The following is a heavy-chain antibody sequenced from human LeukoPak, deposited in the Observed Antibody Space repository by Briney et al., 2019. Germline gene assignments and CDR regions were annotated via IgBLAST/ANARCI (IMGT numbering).Heavy chain of an antibody. Sequence: GGSLRLSCVASGFTFSSYWMHWVRQAPGKGLVWVSGIKSDGSSTNYADSVKGRFTISRDNAKNTLYLQMNSLRTEDTAVYYCARGLPNYYGMDVWGQGTTVTVSS. CDR2: IKSDGSST. J-gene: IGHJ6*02. CDR1: GFTFSSYW. V-gene: IGHV3-74*01. CDR3: ARGLPNYYGMDV.